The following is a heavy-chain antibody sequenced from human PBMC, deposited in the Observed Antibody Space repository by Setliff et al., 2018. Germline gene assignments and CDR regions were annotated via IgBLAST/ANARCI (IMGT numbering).Heavy chain of an antibody. CDR1: GGSIRNYY. D-gene: IGHD1-26*01. CDR3: ARSPSSGAYWNPRPFYSDY. J-gene: IGHJ4*02. CDR2: ISPSGST. V-gene: IGHV4-4*08. Sequence: PSETLSLTCTVSGGSIRNYYWSWIRQPPGKGLEWIGHISPSGSTTYNPSVKSRVTISLDTSKNHFSLKLDSVTAADTALYYCARSPSSGAYWNPRPFYSDYWARGTLVTVSS.